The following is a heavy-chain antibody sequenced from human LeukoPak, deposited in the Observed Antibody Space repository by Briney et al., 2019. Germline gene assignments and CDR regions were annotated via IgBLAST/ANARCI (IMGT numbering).Heavy chain of an antibody. CDR2: IYYSGST. V-gene: IGHV4-39*01. CDR3: RSHTLTQRPYYFDY. Sequence: SQTLSLTCTVSGGSISSGDYYWSWIRQPPGKGLEWIGSIYYSGSTYYNPSLKSRVTISVDTSKNQFSLKLSSVTAADTAVYYCRSHTLTQRPYYFDYWGQGTLVTVSS. CDR1: GGSISSGDYY. J-gene: IGHJ4*02. D-gene: IGHD3-9*01.